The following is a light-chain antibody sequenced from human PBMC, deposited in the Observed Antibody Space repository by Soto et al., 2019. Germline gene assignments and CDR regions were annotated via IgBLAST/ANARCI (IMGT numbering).Light chain of an antibody. Sequence: DIQMTQSPSSLSASVGDRVTIXXXAXXXXXXXLNWYQQKPGKAPKLLIYAASSLQSGVPPRFXXXGXXXXXXXXIXXLXXXDFATXYCLQTYSTLRTFGQGTKVEIK. CDR1: XXXXXX. CDR2: AAS. CDR3: LQTYSTLRT. J-gene: IGKJ1*01. V-gene: IGKV1-39*01.